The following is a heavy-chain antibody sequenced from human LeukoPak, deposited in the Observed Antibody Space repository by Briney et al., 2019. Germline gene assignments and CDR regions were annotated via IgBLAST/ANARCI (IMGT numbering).Heavy chain of an antibody. Sequence: GGSLGLSCTASGFSFSNFGMHWVRQAPGKGLEWVTLIYYDGTNRYYADSVKGRFTVSRDNSNTTVYLQMNSLRVEDTAVYYCARQTTVATDFWGQGTLVTVSS. CDR1: GFSFSNFG. V-gene: IGHV3-33*01. CDR2: IYYDGTNR. J-gene: IGHJ4*02. D-gene: IGHD4-23*01. CDR3: ARQTTVATDF.